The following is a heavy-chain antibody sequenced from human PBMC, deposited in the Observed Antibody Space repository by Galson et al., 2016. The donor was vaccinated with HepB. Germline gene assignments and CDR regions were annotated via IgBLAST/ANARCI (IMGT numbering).Heavy chain of an antibody. J-gene: IGHJ4*02. CDR3: ATTLPTRHSSSSNAWSSDY. Sequence: SLRLSCAGSGFTFGDYAMSWFRQAPGKGLEWVGFITSKAYGATTEYAASVKGRFTFSRDDSKSIAYLQMNSLKTEDTAVYYCATTLPTRHSSSSNAWSSDYWGQGTLVTVSS. V-gene: IGHV3-49*03. D-gene: IGHD6-6*01. CDR2: ITSKAYGATT. CDR1: GFTFGDYA.